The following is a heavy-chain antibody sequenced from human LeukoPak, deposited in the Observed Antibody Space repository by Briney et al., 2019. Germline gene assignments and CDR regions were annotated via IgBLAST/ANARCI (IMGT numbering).Heavy chain of an antibody. CDR3: ARAMTTVTSNWFDP. J-gene: IGHJ5*02. CDR1: GGSISSGYY. V-gene: IGHV4-38-2*02. CDR2: IYHSGST. D-gene: IGHD4-11*01. Sequence: SSETLSLTCTVSGGSISSGYYWGWIRQPPGKGLEWIGSIYHSGSTYYNPSLKSRVTISVDTSKNQFSLKLSSVTAADTAVYYCARAMTTVTSNWFDPWGQGTLVTVSS.